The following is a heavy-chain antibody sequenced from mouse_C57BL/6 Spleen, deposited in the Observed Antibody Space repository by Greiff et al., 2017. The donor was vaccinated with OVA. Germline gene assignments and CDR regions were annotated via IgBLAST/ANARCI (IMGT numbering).Heavy chain of an antibody. CDR1: GFTFTDYY. Sequence: EVMLVESGGGLVQPGGSLSHSCAASGFTFTDYYMSWVRQPPGQALEWLGFIRNKANGYTTEYSASVKGRFTISRDNAQSILYLQMNALRAEDSATYYCATLRVVYYCAMDYWGQGTSVTVSS. J-gene: IGHJ4*01. CDR2: IRNKANGYTT. V-gene: IGHV7-3*01. CDR3: ATLRVVYYCAMDY. D-gene: IGHD1-1*02.